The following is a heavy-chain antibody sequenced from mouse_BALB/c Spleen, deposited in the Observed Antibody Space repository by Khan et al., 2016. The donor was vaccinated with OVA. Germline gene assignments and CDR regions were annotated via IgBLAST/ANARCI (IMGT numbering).Heavy chain of an antibody. Sequence: QVQLKQSGAELARPGASVKFSCKASGYTFTTYWMQWVKQRPGQGLEWIGTIYPGDGDIRYTQNFKDKATLTADKSSSTAYMQLSSLASEDSAVYYCASYRYDYFDYWGQGTTLTVSS. V-gene: IGHV1-87*01. J-gene: IGHJ2*01. CDR1: GYTFTTYW. CDR2: IYPGDGDI. D-gene: IGHD2-14*01. CDR3: ASYRYDYFDY.